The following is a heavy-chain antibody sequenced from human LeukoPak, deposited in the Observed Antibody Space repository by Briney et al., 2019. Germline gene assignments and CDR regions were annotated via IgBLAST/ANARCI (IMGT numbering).Heavy chain of an antibody. D-gene: IGHD2-2*01. CDR2: IRNT. CDR1: GFTFSDTW. V-gene: IGHV3-74*01. CDR3: AHGSMYQLDY. Sequence: GGSLRLSCAASGFTFSDTWMHWVRQAPGEGLVWVSRIRNTRYAESVKGRFTISRDNSKNTLYLQMNSLRAEDTAVYYCAHGSMYQLDYWGQGTLVTVSS. J-gene: IGHJ4*02.